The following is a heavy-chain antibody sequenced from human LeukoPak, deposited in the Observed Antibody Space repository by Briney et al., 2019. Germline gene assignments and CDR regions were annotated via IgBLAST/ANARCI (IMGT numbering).Heavy chain of an antibody. J-gene: IGHJ4*02. CDR1: GGSISSSSYY. Sequence: SETLSLTCTVSGGSISSSSYYWGWIRQPPGKGLEWIGSIYYSGSTYYNPSLKSRVTISVDTSKNQSSLKLSSVTAADTAVYYCARVGYGSGSYYLDYWGQGTLVTVSS. D-gene: IGHD3-10*01. CDR2: IYYSGST. CDR3: ARVGYGSGSYYLDY. V-gene: IGHV4-39*01.